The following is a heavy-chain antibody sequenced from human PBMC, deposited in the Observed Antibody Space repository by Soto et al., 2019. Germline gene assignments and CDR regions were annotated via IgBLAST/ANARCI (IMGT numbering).Heavy chain of an antibody. CDR2: INHSGST. CDR3: ARRINYDFWSGYSRINWFDP. J-gene: IGHJ5*02. D-gene: IGHD3-3*01. CDR1: GGSFSGYY. V-gene: IGHV4-34*01. Sequence: PSETLSLTCAVYGGSFSGYYWSWIRQPPGEGLEWIGEINHSGSTNYNPSLKSRVTISVDTSKNQFSLKLSSVTAADTAVYYCARRINYDFWSGYSRINWFDPWGQGTLVTVSS.